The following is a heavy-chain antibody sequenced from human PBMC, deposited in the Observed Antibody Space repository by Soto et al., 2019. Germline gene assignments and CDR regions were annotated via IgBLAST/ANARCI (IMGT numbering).Heavy chain of an antibody. Sequence: QVQLVQSGAEVKKPGASVKLSCKASGYTFNMYAIHWVRQAPGQRLEWMGWINAGNGDIKYSQKFQGRVTLTRDTSASTVYMEVNRLRSEDTAIYLGARAPPYRVFYMDAWGKGTTVTVSS. CDR1: GYTFNMYA. V-gene: IGHV1-3*01. CDR3: ARAPPYRVFYMDA. J-gene: IGHJ6*03. CDR2: INAGNGDI.